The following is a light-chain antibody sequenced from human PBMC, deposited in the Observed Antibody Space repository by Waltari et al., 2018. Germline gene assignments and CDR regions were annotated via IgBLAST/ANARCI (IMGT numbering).Light chain of an antibody. CDR1: SSNIGEGYV. J-gene: IGLJ2*01. CDR3: QSYDSSLSAVV. Sequence: QSVLTQPPSVSGAPGQRVTIPCTGSSSNIGEGYVVHRYKQLPGTAPKLLIYANTNRPSGVPDRFSGSKSGTSASLAITGLQAEDEAEYYCQSYDSSLSAVVFGGGTKLTVL. CDR2: ANT. V-gene: IGLV1-40*01.